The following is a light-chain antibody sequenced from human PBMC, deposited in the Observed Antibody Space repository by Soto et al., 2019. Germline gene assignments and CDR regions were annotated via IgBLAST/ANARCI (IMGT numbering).Light chain of an antibody. CDR2: HAS. J-gene: IGKJ2*01. CDR1: QSISTS. Sequence: DIQMTQSPSTLSASVGDRVTITCRASQSISTSLAWYQQKPGKAPKLLMYHASSWESGVPSTFSGSGSGTEFTLSISSLQPDDFASYYCQQYDSYPYTFGEGTKLEIK. V-gene: IGKV1-5*01. CDR3: QQYDSYPYT.